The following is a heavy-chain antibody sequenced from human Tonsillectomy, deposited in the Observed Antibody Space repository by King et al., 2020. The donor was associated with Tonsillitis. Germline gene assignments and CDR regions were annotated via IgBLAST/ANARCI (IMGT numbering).Heavy chain of an antibody. V-gene: IGHV3-48*02. D-gene: IGHD2-8*01. Sequence: VQLVESGGGLVQPGGSLRLSCAASGFTFSSYSMSWVRQAPGKGLEWVSYISSSSSTIYYADSVKGRFTISRDNAKNSLYLQMNSLRDEDTAVYYCARDGGVRPYDLDAFDIWGKGTMVTVSS. CDR1: GFTFSSYS. CDR3: ARDGGVRPYDLDAFDI. J-gene: IGHJ3*02. CDR2: ISSSSSTI.